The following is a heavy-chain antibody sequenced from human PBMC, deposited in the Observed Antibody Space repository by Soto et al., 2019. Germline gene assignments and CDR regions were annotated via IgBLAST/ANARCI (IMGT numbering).Heavy chain of an antibody. CDR3: EIRRMATVPEY. CDR2: LYYGRSA. Sequence: QVQLQESGPGLVKPSETLSLTCAVSGDSISSYYCMWIRQPPGKGLESIGYLYYGRSANYNHSLTSRVTLSVDTYTNQCSLTLSSMTAADKDVYYYEIRRMATVPEYWGQGTLVTVSS. V-gene: IGHV4-59*01. J-gene: IGHJ4*02. CDR1: GDSISSYY. D-gene: IGHD2-8*01.